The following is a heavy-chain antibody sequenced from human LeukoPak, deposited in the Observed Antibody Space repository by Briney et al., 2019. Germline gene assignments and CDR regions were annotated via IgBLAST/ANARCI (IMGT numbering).Heavy chain of an antibody. V-gene: IGHV1-69*06. D-gene: IGHD3-10*01. Sequence: GASVKVSCKASGGTFSSYAISWVRQAPGQGLEWMGGIIPIFGTANYAQKFQGRVTITADTSTSTAYMELRSLRSDDTAVYYCARSYGSGSYNYWGQGTLVTVSS. CDR1: GGTFSSYA. CDR2: IIPIFGTA. J-gene: IGHJ4*02. CDR3: ARSYGSGSYNY.